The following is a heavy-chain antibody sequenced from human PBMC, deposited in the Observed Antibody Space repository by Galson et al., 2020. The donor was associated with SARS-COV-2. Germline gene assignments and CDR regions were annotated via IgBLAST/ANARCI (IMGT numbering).Heavy chain of an antibody. J-gene: IGHJ6*02. Sequence: GSLRLSCAASGFNFDSFAMYWVRQAPGKGLEWLASISYDGSEKFYSDSVKGRFSISRDNSKNTLYLQMNTLRPDDTALYYCAKDGAMSAGPIEKWLPNYFYAMDVWGLGTTVTVSS. CDR3: AKDGAMSAGPIEKWLPNYFYAMDV. D-gene: IGHD5-12*01. CDR2: ISYDGSEK. V-gene: IGHV3-30*01. CDR1: GFNFDSFA.